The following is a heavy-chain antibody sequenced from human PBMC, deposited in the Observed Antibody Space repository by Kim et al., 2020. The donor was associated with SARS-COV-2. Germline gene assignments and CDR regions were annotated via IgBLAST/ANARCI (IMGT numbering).Heavy chain of an antibody. CDR2: ISYDGSNK. Sequence: GGSLRLSCAASGFTFSSYAMHWVRQAPGKGLEWVAVISYDGSNKYYADSVKGRFTISRDNSKNTLYLQMNSLRAEDTAVYYCARLYMTTVTTSPGGDPWGRGTLVTVSS. D-gene: IGHD4-17*01. CDR1: GFTFSSYA. CDR3: ARLYMTTVTTSPGGDP. J-gene: IGHJ5*02. V-gene: IGHV3-30*04.